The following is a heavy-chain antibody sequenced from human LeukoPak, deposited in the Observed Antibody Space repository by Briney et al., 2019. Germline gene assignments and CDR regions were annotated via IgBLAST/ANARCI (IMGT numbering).Heavy chain of an antibody. CDR3: ARDLFGPLDY. CDR2: ISTSSSTI. D-gene: IGHD2-21*01. CDR1: GFTFSSYS. J-gene: IGHJ4*02. V-gene: IGHV3-48*01. Sequence: GGSLRLSCAASGFTFSSYSMNWVRQAPGQGLEWVSYISTSSSTIYYADSLKGRFTISRDNAKNTLYLQMNSLRAEDTAVYYCARDLFGPLDYWGQGTLVTVSS.